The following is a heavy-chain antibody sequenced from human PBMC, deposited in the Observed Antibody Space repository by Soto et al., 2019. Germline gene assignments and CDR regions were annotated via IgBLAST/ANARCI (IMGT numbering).Heavy chain of an antibody. J-gene: IGHJ6*02. V-gene: IGHV4-30-4*01. CDR1: GGSISSGDYY. CDR3: ARGALGYVPTNYYYGMDV. Sequence: QVQLQESGPGLVKPSQTLSLTCTVSGGSISSGDYYWSWIRQPPGKGLEWIGYIYYSGSTYYNPSLKRRVTIAVATSKNQFSLKLSSVTAADTAVYYCARGALGYVPTNYYYGMDVWGQGTTVTVSS. D-gene: IGHD5-18*01. CDR2: IYYSGST.